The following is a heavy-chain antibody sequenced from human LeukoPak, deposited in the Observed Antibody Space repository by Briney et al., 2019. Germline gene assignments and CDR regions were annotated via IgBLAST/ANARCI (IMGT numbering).Heavy chain of an antibody. D-gene: IGHD3-10*01. CDR1: GTYISSHY. V-gene: IGHV4-59*11. CDR3: AGGYYIGS. J-gene: IGHJ4*02. Sequence: PSETPSLTCSVSGTYISSHYWCWIRQPPGKGLEWIASVTYSGVTNYNPALKSRVSMSVDTSKNQFYLKLSSMTVADTAVYFCAGGYYIGSWGQGTLVAVSS. CDR2: VTYSGVT.